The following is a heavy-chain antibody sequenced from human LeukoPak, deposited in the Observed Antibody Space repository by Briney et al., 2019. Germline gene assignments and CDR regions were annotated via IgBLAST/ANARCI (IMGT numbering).Heavy chain of an antibody. D-gene: IGHD3-10*01. J-gene: IGHJ6*02. CDR2: IKQDESEK. CDR3: ARDKEVRGVIGGMDV. V-gene: IGHV3-7*04. CDR1: GFTFSSYW. Sequence: GVSLRLSCAASGFTFSSYWMSWVRQAPGKGLEWVANIKQDESEKYYVDSVKGRFTISRDNAKNSLYLQMNSLRAEDTAVYYCARDKEVRGVIGGMDVWGQGTTVTVSS.